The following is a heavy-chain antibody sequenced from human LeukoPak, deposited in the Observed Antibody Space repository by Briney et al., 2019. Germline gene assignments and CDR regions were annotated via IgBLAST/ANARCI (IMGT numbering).Heavy chain of an antibody. D-gene: IGHD3-10*01. CDR1: GGSISSYY. CDR3: AGVRGVILRWFDP. V-gene: IGHV4-59*12. CDR2: IYYSGST. J-gene: IGHJ5*02. Sequence: SETLSLTCTVSGGSISSYYWSWIRQPPGKGLEWIGYIYYSGSTNYNPSLKSRVTITVDRSKNQFSLNLSSVTAADMAVYYCAGVRGVILRWFDPWGQGTLVTLSS.